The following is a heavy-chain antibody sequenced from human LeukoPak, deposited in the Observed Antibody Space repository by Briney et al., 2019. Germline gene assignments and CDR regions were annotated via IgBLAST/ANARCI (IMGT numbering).Heavy chain of an antibody. CDR3: ARDLNWGASDI. Sequence: PGGSLRLSCAASGFTFSSYWMHWVRQGPGKGLVWVSRINGDGSSTTYADSVKGRFTISRDNAKNTLFLQMNSLGAEDTAVYFCARDLNWGASDIWGQGTMVTVSS. V-gene: IGHV3-74*01. D-gene: IGHD7-27*01. J-gene: IGHJ3*02. CDR2: INGDGSST. CDR1: GFTFSSYW.